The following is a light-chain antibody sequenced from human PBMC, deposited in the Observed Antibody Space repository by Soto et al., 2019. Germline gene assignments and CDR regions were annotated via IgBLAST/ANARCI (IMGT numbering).Light chain of an antibody. Sequence: EIVLTQSPGTLSLSPGERATLSCRAGQTLSSTFLAWYQQKPAQAPRLLIYGASSRATGVPDRFSGSGSGTDFTLTISRVEPEDFPVYYCQQFGTSPTFGGGTRVEIK. CDR1: QTLSSTF. J-gene: IGKJ4*01. CDR2: GAS. V-gene: IGKV3-20*01. CDR3: QQFGTSPT.